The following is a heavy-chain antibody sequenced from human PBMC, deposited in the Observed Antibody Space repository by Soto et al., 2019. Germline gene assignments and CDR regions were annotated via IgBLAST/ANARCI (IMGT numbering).Heavy chain of an antibody. V-gene: IGHV4-59*01. CDR1: GGSISSYY. CDR3: ARERFAYCSSTSCLSYFDY. CDR2: IYYSGST. J-gene: IGHJ4*02. Sequence: ETLSLTCTVSGGSISSYYWSWIRQPPGKGLEWIGYIYYSGSTNYNPSLKSRVTISVDTSKNQFSLKLSSVTAADTAVYYCARERFAYCSSTSCLSYFDYWGQGTLVTVSS. D-gene: IGHD2-2*01.